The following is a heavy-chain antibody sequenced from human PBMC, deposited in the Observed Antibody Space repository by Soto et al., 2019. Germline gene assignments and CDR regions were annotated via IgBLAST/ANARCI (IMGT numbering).Heavy chain of an antibody. CDR1: GDSIKNYF. Sequence: PSETLSLTCTVSGDSIKNYFWRWVRQPPGKGLEWIGHFYHSGTTNYSPALKRRVTISIDQSKNQFSLRLNSVAAADTAVYFCARDPGYCTKGVCPIFDFWGQGIPVTVSS. D-gene: IGHD2-8*01. CDR3: ARDPGYCTKGVCPIFDF. J-gene: IGHJ4*02. CDR2: FYHSGTT. V-gene: IGHV4-59*01.